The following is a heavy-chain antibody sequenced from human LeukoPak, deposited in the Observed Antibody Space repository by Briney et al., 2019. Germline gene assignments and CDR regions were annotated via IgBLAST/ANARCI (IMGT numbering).Heavy chain of an antibody. CDR2: IYYSGST. V-gene: IGHV4-30-4*08. J-gene: IGHJ4*02. Sequence: SETMSLTCTVSGGSISRGDYYWSWIRQPPGKGLEWIGYIYYSGSTYYNPSLKSRVTISVDTSKNQFSLKLSSVTAADTAVYYCARDPGSPFDHWGQGTLVTVSS. CDR1: GGSISRGDYY. D-gene: IGHD2-15*01. CDR3: ARDPGSPFDH.